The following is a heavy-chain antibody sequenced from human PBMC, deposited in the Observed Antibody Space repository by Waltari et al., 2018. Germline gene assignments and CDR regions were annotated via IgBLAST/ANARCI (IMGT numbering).Heavy chain of an antibody. Sequence: QVQLQESGPGLVKPSETLSLPCTVSGGPLSSSYWRWPRQPPGKGLEWIGYIYYSGSTNYNPSLKSRVTISVDTSKNQFSLKLSSVTAADTAVYYCARHAYVPHWFDPWGQGTLVTVSS. CDR2: IYYSGST. D-gene: IGHD3-16*01. J-gene: IGHJ5*02. CDR1: GGPLSSSY. CDR3: ARHAYVPHWFDP. V-gene: IGHV4-59*08.